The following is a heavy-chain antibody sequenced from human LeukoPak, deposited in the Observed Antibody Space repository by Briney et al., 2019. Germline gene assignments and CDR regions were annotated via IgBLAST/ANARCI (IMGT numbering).Heavy chain of an antibody. D-gene: IGHD3-16*01. Sequence: SETLSLTCTIFGASTSDYYWSWVRQPPGKGLEWIGYIHHTGSFDYNPSLTSRATISLDTSKNQFSLKLTSVTAADTAVYYWTRGHWALDCWGQGPLVTVSS. CDR3: TRGHWALDC. CDR2: IHHTGSF. CDR1: GASTSDYY. J-gene: IGHJ4*02. V-gene: IGHV4-59*01.